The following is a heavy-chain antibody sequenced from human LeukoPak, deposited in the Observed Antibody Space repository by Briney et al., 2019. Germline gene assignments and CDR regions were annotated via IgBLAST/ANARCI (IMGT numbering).Heavy chain of an antibody. D-gene: IGHD1-26*01. Sequence: SETLSLTCSVSGVSISSNGYYWGWIPQPPGKGLEWIGSIDYSGTTYYNGPLRSRVTISVDTSRNQFSLTLTSVTAADTAVYYCARGQGGNYYLNYFDYGGQGALVTVSS. CDR1: GVSISSNGYY. V-gene: IGHV4-39*07. CDR3: ARGQGGNYYLNYFDY. CDR2: IDYSGTT. J-gene: IGHJ4*02.